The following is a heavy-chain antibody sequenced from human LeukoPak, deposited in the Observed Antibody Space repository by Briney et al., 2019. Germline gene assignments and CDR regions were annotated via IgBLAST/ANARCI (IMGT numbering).Heavy chain of an antibody. V-gene: IGHV3-74*01. D-gene: IGHD5-12*01. CDR3: ARDSDYEVVDP. J-gene: IGHJ5*02. Sequence: GGSLRLSCAASGFTFSSYWMHWVRQAPGKGLVWVSHINTDGSSTSYADSVKGRFTISRDNAKNTLYLQMNSLRAEDTAVYYCARDSDYEVVDPWGQGTLVTVSS. CDR1: GFTFSSYW. CDR2: INTDGSST.